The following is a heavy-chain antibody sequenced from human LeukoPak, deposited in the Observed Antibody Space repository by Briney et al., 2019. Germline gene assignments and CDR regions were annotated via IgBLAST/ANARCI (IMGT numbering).Heavy chain of an antibody. CDR1: GGSISSYY. CDR2: IYYSGST. CDR3: ARGSGYDTDFDS. V-gene: IGHV4-59*01. Sequence: SETLSLTCTVSGGSISSYYWSWIRQPPGKGLEWIGYIYYSGSTNYNPSLKSRVTISVDTSKNQFSLKLSSVTAADTAVYYCARGSGYDTDFDSWGQGTLVTVSS. J-gene: IGHJ4*02. D-gene: IGHD5-12*01.